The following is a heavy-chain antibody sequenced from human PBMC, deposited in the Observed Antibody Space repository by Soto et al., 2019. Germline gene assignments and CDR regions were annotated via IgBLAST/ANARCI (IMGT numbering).Heavy chain of an antibody. V-gene: IGHV4-59*01. D-gene: IGHD6-6*01. CDR3: ARHSSSTRGWSDP. CDR2: IYSSGGT. CDR1: GGSISSYY. Sequence: QVQLRESGPGLVKPSETLSLTCTVSGGSISSYYWSWIRQPPGKGLEWIGYIYSSGGTTYNPSLKSRVPLSVDTSKNQFSRKLSSVTAADTALYYCARHSSSTRGWSDPWGQGTLVTVSS. J-gene: IGHJ5*02.